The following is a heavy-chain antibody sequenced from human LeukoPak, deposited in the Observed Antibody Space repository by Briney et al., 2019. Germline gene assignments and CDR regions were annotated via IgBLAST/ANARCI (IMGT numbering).Heavy chain of an antibody. J-gene: IGHJ6*03. D-gene: IGHD1-26*01. CDR1: GFTFSSYA. V-gene: IGHV3-53*01. Sequence: GGSLRLSCAATGFTFSSYAMSWVRQAPGKGLEWVSVIYSGGSKYYADSVKGRVTISRDNSKNTLYLQMNSLRAEDTAVYYCASNHPGSSPYYMDVWGKGTTVTVSS. CDR2: IYSGGSK. CDR3: ASNHPGSSPYYMDV.